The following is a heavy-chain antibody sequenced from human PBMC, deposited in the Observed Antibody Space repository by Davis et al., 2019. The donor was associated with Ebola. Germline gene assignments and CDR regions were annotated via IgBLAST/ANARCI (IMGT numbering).Heavy chain of an antibody. CDR1: GFTFDDYA. V-gene: IGHV3-9*01. J-gene: IGHJ4*02. CDR2: ISWNSGSI. Sequence: PGGSLRLSCAASGFTFDDYAMHWVRQAPGKGLEWVSGISWNSGSIGYADSVKGRFTISRDNAKNSLYLQMNSLRAEDTAVYYCARDLWEVDYWGQGTLVTVSS. D-gene: IGHD1-26*01. CDR3: ARDLWEVDY.